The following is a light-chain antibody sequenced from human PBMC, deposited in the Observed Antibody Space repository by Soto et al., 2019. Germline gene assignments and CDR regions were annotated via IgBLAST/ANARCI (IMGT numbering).Light chain of an antibody. CDR3: QQRSNWPPIT. V-gene: IGKV3-11*01. J-gene: IGKJ5*01. CDR1: QSLSSN. Sequence: EIVLTQSPGTLSLSPGEGAVLSCRASQSLSSNSLAWYQHKPGQAPRLLIYDASNRATGIPARFSGSGSGTDFTLTISSLEPEDFAVYYCQQRSNWPPITFGQGTRLEIK. CDR2: DAS.